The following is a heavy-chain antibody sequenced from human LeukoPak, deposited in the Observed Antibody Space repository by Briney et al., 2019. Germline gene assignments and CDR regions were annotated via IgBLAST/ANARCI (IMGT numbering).Heavy chain of an antibody. CDR2: IYHSGST. J-gene: IGHJ4*02. D-gene: IGHD1-26*01. V-gene: IGHV4-4*03. CDR3: ARRLGIWGANEYYFDY. CDR1: GGSISSSNW. Sequence: PETLSLTCAVSGGSISSSNWWSWVRQPPGKGLEWIGEIYHSGSTNYNPSLKSRVTISVDKSKNQFSLKLSSVTAADTAVYYCARRLGIWGANEYYFDYWGQGTLVTVSS.